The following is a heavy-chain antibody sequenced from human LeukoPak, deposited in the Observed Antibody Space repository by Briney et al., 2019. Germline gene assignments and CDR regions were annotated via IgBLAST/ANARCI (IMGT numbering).Heavy chain of an antibody. D-gene: IGHD6-19*01. CDR3: ARYGNGAWLAHYSFEI. J-gene: IGHJ3*02. CDR2: INQGESEK. Sequence: GGSLRLSCTAYGFTLSNYWMSWVRQAPGKGLEWVANINQGESEKYYVDSVKGRFAISRDNAKNSLYLQMNSLRDEDTAVYYCARYGNGAWLAHYSFEIWGQGTMVAVSS. V-gene: IGHV3-7*01. CDR1: GFTLSNYW.